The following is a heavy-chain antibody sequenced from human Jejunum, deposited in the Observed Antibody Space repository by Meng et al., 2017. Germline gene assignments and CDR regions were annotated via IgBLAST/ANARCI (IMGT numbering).Heavy chain of an antibody. CDR2: IYYSGIT. CDR1: GASLGSGGYY. D-gene: IGHD3-10*02. Sequence: SETLSLTCTVSGASLGSGGYYWSWIRQHPGKGLEWIGDIYYSGITDYNPSLESRVTISVDTSKNQFSLKMTSVTAADTAVYYCARDSLNMFRGITTRRYYFDYWGQGMLVTVSS. J-gene: IGHJ4*02. CDR3: ARDSLNMFRGITTRRYYFDY. V-gene: IGHV4-31*03.